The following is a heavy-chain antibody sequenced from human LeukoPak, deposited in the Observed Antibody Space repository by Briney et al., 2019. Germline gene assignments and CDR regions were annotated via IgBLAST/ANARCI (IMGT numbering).Heavy chain of an antibody. D-gene: IGHD2-8*01. Sequence: SETLSLTCTVSGGSVSSSDYYYWSWVRQPPGKGLEWIATIYYTENMYYTPSHPSLESRVTISVDTSKNQFSLRLTSVTAADTAVYYCASRYCPSYHCNPLFQRWGQGTLVSVSS. V-gene: IGHV4-39*01. CDR1: GGSVSSSDYY. J-gene: IGHJ1*01. CDR2: IYYTENM. CDR3: ASRYCPSYHCNPLFQR.